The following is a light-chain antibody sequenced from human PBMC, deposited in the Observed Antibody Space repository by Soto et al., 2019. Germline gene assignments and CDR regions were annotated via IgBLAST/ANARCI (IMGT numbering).Light chain of an antibody. J-gene: IGKJ1*01. CDR3: QHHNSYSQT. V-gene: IGKV1-5*01. CDR1: QSIRYY. CDR2: GAS. Sequence: DIQLTQSPPTLSGSVVDRVTSTCRASQSIRYYLAWYQQMPGKAPKLLIYGASSLQSGVPSRFSGSGSGTEFTLTISSLQPDDFATYFCQHHNSYSQTFGQGTKVDIK.